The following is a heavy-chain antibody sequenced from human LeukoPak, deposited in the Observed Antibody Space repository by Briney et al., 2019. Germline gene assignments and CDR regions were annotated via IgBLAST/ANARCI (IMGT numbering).Heavy chain of an antibody. CDR2: IKQDGSEK. CDR1: GFTFSSYW. D-gene: IGHD2-21*02. J-gene: IGHJ5*02. CDR3: AAHCGGDCYENWFDP. Sequence: GGSLRLSCAASGFTFSSYWMSWVRQAPGKGLEWVAKIKQDGSEKYYVDSVKGRFTISRDNAKNSLYLQMNSLRAEDTAVYYCAAHCGGDCYENWFDPWGQGTLVTVSS. V-gene: IGHV3-7*02.